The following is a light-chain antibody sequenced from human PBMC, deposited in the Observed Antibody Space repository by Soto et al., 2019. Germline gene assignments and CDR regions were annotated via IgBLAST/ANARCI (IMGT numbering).Light chain of an antibody. Sequence: QSALTQPASVSGPPGQSIVISCNGSSSDVGSYNLVSWYRQSPGTAPKLLIQRNNQRPSGVPARFSGSKSGTSASLAISGLRSEDEADYYCGGWDDSLSGPVFGGGTKLTVL. CDR3: GGWDDSLSGPV. V-gene: IGLV1-47*01. J-gene: IGLJ2*01. CDR1: SSDVGSYNL. CDR2: RNN.